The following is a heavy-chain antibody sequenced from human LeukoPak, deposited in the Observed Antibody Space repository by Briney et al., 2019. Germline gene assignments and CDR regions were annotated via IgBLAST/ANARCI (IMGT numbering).Heavy chain of an antibody. Sequence: GGSLRLSCAASGFTFSSYAMSWVRQAPGKGLEWVSAISGSGGSTYYADSVKGWFTISRDNSKNTLYLQMNSLRAEDTAVYYCAKATARYCSSTSCYYYYYYYMDVWGKGTTVTVSS. D-gene: IGHD2-2*01. J-gene: IGHJ6*03. CDR3: AKATARYCSSTSCYYYYYYYMDV. V-gene: IGHV3-23*01. CDR2: ISGSGGST. CDR1: GFTFSSYA.